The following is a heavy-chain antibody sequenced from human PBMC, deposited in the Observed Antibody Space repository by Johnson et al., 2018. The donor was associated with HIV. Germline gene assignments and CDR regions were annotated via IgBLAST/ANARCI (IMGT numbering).Heavy chain of an antibody. V-gene: IGHV3-30*04. J-gene: IGHJ3*02. Sequence: QVQLVESGGGLVQPGGSLRLSCAASGFTLSSSAFHWVRQAPGKGLEWVAVISYDGSNQYYADSVKGRFTISRDNAKNSLYLQMNSLRAEDMAVYYCASADVFDIWGQGTVVTVSS. CDR2: ISYDGSNQ. CDR1: GFTLSSSA. CDR3: ASADVFDI.